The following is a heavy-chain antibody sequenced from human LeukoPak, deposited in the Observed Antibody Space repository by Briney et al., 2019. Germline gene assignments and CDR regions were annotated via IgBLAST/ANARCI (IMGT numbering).Heavy chain of an antibody. Sequence: PSETLSLTCAVYGGSFSGYYWSWIRQPPGKGLEWIGEINHSGSTNYNPSLKSRVTISVDTSKNQFSLKLSSVTAADTAVYYCARGDLGSFWFDPWSQGTLVTVSS. CDR2: INHSGST. CDR3: ARGDLGSFWFDP. D-gene: IGHD3-16*01. V-gene: IGHV4-34*01. CDR1: GGSFSGYY. J-gene: IGHJ5*02.